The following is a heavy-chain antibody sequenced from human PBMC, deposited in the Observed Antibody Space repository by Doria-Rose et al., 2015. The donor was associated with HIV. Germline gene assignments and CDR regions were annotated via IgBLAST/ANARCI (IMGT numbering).Heavy chain of an antibody. D-gene: IGHD6-6*01. CDR3: ARDRPTYSSSPLDF. V-gene: IGHV3-30*09. Sequence: AMHWVRQAPGKGLEWVAVISSDGSDKYYADSVEGRFVISRDNSNNTLYLQMNSLRAEDTALYYCARDRPTYSSSPLDFWGQGTLVTVSS. J-gene: IGHJ4*02. CDR2: ISSDGSDK. CDR1: A.